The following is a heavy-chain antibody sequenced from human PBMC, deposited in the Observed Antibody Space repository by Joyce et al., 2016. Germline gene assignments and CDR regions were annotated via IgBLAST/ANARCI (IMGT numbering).Heavy chain of an antibody. J-gene: IGHJ4*02. Sequence: QVQLQQSGAEVKKPGASVKVSCKVSGSTLSEGSMHWVRQATGQGLEWMGTYDPEDGDTLYAQKFQDRVTMTEDTSTDTAFMELSSRNAEDMAAYYCTTGTGLGGLQYWGQGTLVTVSS. D-gene: IGHD3-16*01. V-gene: IGHV1-24*01. CDR1: GSTLSEGS. CDR2: YDPEDGDT. CDR3: TTGTGLGGLQY.